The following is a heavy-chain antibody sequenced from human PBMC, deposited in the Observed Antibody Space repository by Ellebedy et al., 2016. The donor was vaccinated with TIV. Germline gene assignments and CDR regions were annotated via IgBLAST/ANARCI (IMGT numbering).Heavy chain of an antibody. D-gene: IGHD3-3*01. V-gene: IGHV3-30*18. CDR2: ISYHGTNK. CDR1: GFTFSTSG. J-gene: IGHJ5*02. Sequence: GESLKISXAASGFTFSTSGMHWVRQAPGKGLEWVAVISYHGTNKTYADSAKGRFTISRDNSKNRMFLQMNSLRPEDTAVYYCVKDQGGGVGPYEFDSWGQGTLVTVSS. CDR3: VKDQGGGVGPYEFDS.